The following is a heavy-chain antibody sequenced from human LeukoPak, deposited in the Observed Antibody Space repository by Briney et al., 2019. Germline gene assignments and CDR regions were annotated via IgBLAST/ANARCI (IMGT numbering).Heavy chain of an antibody. CDR2: INHSGST. Sequence: SETLSLTCAVYGGSFSGYYWTWIRQPPGKGLEWIGEINHSGSTNYNPSLKSRVTISVDTSKNQFSLKLSSVTAADTAVYYCARGAGFSSGWYKSYYYYYMDVWGKGTTVTVSS. D-gene: IGHD6-19*01. CDR3: ARGAGFSSGWYKSYYYYYMDV. CDR1: GGSFSGYY. J-gene: IGHJ6*03. V-gene: IGHV4-34*01.